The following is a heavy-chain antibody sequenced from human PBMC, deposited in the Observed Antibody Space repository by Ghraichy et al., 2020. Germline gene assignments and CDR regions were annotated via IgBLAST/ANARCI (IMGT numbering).Heavy chain of an antibody. V-gene: IGHV3-33*01. J-gene: IGHJ6*02. CDR1: GFTFSSYG. D-gene: IGHD2-2*01. Sequence: GALRLSCAASGFTFSSYGMHWVRQAPGKGLEWVAVIWYDGSNKYYADSVKGRFTISRDNSMNTLYLQMNSLRAEDTAVYYCARTYCSSTSCYYYYGMDVWGQGTTVTVSS. CDR2: IWYDGSNK. CDR3: ARTYCSSTSCYYYYGMDV.